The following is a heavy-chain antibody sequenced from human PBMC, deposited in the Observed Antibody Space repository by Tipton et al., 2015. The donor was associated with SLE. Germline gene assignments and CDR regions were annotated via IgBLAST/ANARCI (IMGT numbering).Heavy chain of an antibody. V-gene: IGHV4-34*01. Sequence: TLSLTCTVSGGSFGGFYWSWIRQSPGKGLQWVGEVNESGRKNYNPSLKSRVTVSVDTSQKQISLNLRSVTAADTAVYYCARFRPTWGEATPHYFDFWGRGTPVVVSS. J-gene: IGHJ4*02. CDR1: GGSFGGFY. CDR3: ARFRPTWGEATPHYFDF. CDR2: VNESGRK. D-gene: IGHD7-27*01.